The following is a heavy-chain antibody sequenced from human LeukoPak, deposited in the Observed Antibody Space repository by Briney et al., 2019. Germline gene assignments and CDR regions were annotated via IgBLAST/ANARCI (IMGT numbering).Heavy chain of an antibody. CDR3: ARGSLSSRWYGDWFDP. J-gene: IGHJ5*02. V-gene: IGHV3-7*03. D-gene: IGHD6-13*01. CDR1: GFTFSRYW. CDR2: IKQDGSEK. Sequence: PGGSLRLSCAASGFTFSRYWMSWVRQAPGKGLEWVANIKQDGSEKYYVDSVRGRFTISRDNAKNSLYLQMNSLRVEDTAVYYCARGSLSSRWYGDWFDPWGQGTLVTVSS.